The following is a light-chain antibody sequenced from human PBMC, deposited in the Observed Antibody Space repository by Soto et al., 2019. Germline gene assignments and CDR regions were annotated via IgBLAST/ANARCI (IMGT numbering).Light chain of an antibody. CDR1: QIAGSSY. Sequence: IVLTQSHGTLSLSPGDRATPSCRASQIAGSSYLAWYQQKPGQAPSLLIYGASKRATGIPDRFSGSGSGTDFNLTISRLEPEDFAVYYCQQYDSSPITFGQGTRVEIK. CDR2: GAS. V-gene: IGKV3-20*01. CDR3: QQYDSSPIT. J-gene: IGKJ5*01.